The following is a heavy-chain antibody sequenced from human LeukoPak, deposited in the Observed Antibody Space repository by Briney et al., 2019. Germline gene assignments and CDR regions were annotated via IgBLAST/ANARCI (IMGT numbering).Heavy chain of an antibody. CDR1: GYTFTSYD. Sequence: GASVNVSCKASGYTFTSYDINWVRQAPGQGREGMGWMNPNSGNTGYAQKFQGRVTMTRNTSISTAYMELSSLRSEDTAVYYCARSSSGYYYYGMDVWGQGTTVTVSS. D-gene: IGHD3-22*01. CDR2: MNPNSGNT. V-gene: IGHV1-8*01. CDR3: ARSSSGYYYYGMDV. J-gene: IGHJ6*02.